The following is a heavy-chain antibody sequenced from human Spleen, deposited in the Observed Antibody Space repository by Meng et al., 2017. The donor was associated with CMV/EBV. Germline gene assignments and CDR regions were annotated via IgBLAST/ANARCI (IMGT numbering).Heavy chain of an antibody. J-gene: IGHJ4*02. CDR2: ISAYNGNT. Sequence: SCKASGYTFTTYDIKGVRQATGQGLEWMGWISAYNGNTNYAQKLQGRVTMTTDTSTSTAYMELRSLRSDDTAVYYCARTVAGRTYFDYWGQGTLVTVSS. CDR1: GYTFTTYD. D-gene: IGHD6-19*01. V-gene: IGHV1-18*01. CDR3: ARTVAGRTYFDY.